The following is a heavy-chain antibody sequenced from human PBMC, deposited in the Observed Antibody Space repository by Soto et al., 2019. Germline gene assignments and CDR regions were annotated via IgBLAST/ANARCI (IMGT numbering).Heavy chain of an antibody. CDR1: GFTFDDYT. CDR3: AKDKRGSYPVLDY. V-gene: IGHV3-43*01. CDR2: ISWDGGST. J-gene: IGHJ4*02. Sequence: GGSLRLSCAASGFTFDDYTMHWVRQAPGKGLEWVSLISWDGGSTYYADSVKGRFTISRDNSKNSLYLQMNSLRTEDTALYYCAKDKRGSYPVLDYWGQGTLVTVSS. D-gene: IGHD1-26*01.